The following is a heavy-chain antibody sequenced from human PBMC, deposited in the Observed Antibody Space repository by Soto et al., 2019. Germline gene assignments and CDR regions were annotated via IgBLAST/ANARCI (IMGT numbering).Heavy chain of an antibody. Sequence: GGSLRLSCAASGFTFSSYGMHWGRQAPGKGLEWVAVISYDGSDKYYADSVKGRLTISRDNSRNTLYLQMNSLKAEDTAVYYCPKASLRDIWFGEFRADYWGQGTLVTVS. D-gene: IGHD3-10*01. CDR2: ISYDGSDK. CDR3: PKASLRDIWFGEFRADY. CDR1: GFTFSSYG. V-gene: IGHV3-30*18. J-gene: IGHJ4*02.